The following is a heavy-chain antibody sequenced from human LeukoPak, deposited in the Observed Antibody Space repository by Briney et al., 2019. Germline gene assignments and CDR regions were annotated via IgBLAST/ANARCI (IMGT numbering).Heavy chain of an antibody. CDR3: AKGTKVIVVDNYFDY. J-gene: IGHJ4*02. CDR2: ISCNGGGT. Sequence: GGSLRLSCSASGFTFSNYSMSWVRQAPWRGLEWVSAISCNGGGTYYADSVKGRFTISIDNSKNTLYLQMKSLRAEDTAVYYCAKGTKVIVVDNYFDYWGQGTLVTVSS. D-gene: IGHD3-22*01. CDR1: GFTFSNYS. V-gene: IGHV3-23*01.